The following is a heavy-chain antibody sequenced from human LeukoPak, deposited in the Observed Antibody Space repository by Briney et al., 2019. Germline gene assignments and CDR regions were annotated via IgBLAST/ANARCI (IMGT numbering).Heavy chain of an antibody. CDR3: ARAGSYYGYAFDI. CDR1: GFTFSSYW. Sequence: PGGSLRLSCAASGFTFSSYWMSWVRQAPGKGLEWVANIKQDGSEKYYVDSVKGRFTISRDNAKNSLYLQMNSLRAEDTAVSYCARAGSYYGYAFDIWGQGTMVTVSS. V-gene: IGHV3-7*01. CDR2: IKQDGSEK. D-gene: IGHD1-26*01. J-gene: IGHJ3*02.